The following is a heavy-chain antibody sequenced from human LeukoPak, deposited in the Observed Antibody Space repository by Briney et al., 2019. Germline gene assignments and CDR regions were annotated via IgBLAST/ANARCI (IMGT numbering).Heavy chain of an antibody. Sequence: SETLSLTCTVSGGSISSSSYYWGWIRQPPGKGLEWIGYIYYSGSTNYNPSLKSRVTISVDTSKNQFSLKLSSVTAADTAVYYCARAGEYDFWSGYYDVWGQGTLVTVSS. D-gene: IGHD3-3*01. CDR3: ARAGEYDFWSGYYDV. CDR2: IYYSGST. CDR1: GGSISSSSYY. V-gene: IGHV4-61*05. J-gene: IGHJ4*02.